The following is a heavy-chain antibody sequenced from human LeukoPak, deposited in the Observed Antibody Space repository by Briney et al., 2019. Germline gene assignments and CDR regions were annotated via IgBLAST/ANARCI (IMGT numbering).Heavy chain of an antibody. D-gene: IGHD5-12*01. CDR1: GFTFSSYG. Sequence: GGSLRPSCAASGFTFSSYGMHWVRQAPGKGLEWVAFIRYDGSNKYYADSVKGRFTVSRDNSKNTLYLQMKSLRAEDTAVYYCAKGGGYEAQYYYYYLDVWGKGTTVTISS. V-gene: IGHV3-30*02. CDR3: AKGGGYEAQYYYYYLDV. CDR2: IRYDGSNK. J-gene: IGHJ6*03.